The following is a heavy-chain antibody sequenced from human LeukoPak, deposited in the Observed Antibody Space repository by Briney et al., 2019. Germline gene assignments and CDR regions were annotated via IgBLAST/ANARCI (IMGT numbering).Heavy chain of an antibody. J-gene: IGHJ4*02. V-gene: IGHV1-18*01. CDR3: ARDPAIGYFDY. Sequence: GASVKVSCKASGYTFTSYGISWVRHAPGQGLEWMGWISAYKGNTNYAQKLQGRVTMTTDTSTSTAYMELRSLRSDDTAVYYCARDPAIGYFDYWGQGTLVTVSS. CDR1: GYTFTSYG. CDR2: ISAYKGNT.